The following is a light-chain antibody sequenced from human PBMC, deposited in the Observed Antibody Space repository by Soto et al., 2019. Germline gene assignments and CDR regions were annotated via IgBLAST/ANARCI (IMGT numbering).Light chain of an antibody. CDR1: QSVSGNF. CDR2: GAS. V-gene: IGKV3-20*01. CDR3: QNYGSPPVT. Sequence: DMVLTQSPGTLSLSPGERVTLSCSASQSVSGNFLAWYQQKPGQAPRLLIYGASVRATGVPDRFSGGGSGTDFTLTISGLEPDDFAQYFCQNYGSPPVTFGGGTKIEV. J-gene: IGKJ4*01.